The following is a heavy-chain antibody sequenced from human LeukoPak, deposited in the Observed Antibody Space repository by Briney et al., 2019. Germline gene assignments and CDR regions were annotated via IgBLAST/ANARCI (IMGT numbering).Heavy chain of an antibody. V-gene: IGHV3-30*18. CDR2: ISYDGSNK. CDR1: GFTFSSYG. D-gene: IGHD6-19*01. J-gene: IGHJ4*02. Sequence: GGSLRLSCAASGFTFSSYGMHWVRQAPGKGLEWVAVISYDGSNKYYADSVKGRFTISRDNSKNTLYLQVNSLRAEDTAVYYCAKEQQYSSGWYDYWGQGTLVTVSS. CDR3: AKEQQYSSGWYDY.